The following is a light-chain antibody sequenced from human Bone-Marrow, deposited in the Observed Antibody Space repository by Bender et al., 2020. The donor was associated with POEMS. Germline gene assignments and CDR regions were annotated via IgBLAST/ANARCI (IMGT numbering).Light chain of an antibody. V-gene: IGLV1-47*01. CDR3: SSYTSRSTWV. J-gene: IGLJ3*02. CDR1: SSNVGSNN. CDR2: PNS. Sequence: QSVLSQPPSLSGTPGERITISCSGSSSNVGSNNVYWYQQLPGMAPKFLIYPNSPRPSGVPDRFSVSKSGTSASLAISGLQSEDEADYYCSSYTSRSTWVFGGGTKLTVL.